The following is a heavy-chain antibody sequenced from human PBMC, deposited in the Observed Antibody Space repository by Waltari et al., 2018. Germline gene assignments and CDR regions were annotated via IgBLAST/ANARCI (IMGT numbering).Heavy chain of an antibody. CDR3: APSITGTL. D-gene: IGHD1-7*01. Sequence: QVQLVQSGAEVTKPGSSVKVSCKASGGTFSSYAIGWVRQAPGQGLEWMGRIIPILGIANYAQKFQGRVTITADKSTSTAYMELSSLRSEDTAVYYCAPSITGTLWGQGTLVTVSS. CDR2: IIPILGIA. V-gene: IGHV1-69*04. CDR1: GGTFSSYA. J-gene: IGHJ4*02.